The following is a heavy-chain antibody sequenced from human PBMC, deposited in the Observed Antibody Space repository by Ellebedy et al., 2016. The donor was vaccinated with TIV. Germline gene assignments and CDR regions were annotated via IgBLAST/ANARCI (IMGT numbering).Heavy chain of an antibody. D-gene: IGHD4-23*01. J-gene: IGHJ3*02. CDR2: ISGSGGST. Sequence: GESLKISXAASGFTFRSYAMSWVRQAPGKGLEWVSAISGSGGSTYYADSVKGRFTISRDNSKNTLYLQMNSLRAEDTAVYYCAKGDGGYAFDIWGQGTMVTVSS. CDR3: AKGDGGYAFDI. V-gene: IGHV3-23*01. CDR1: GFTFRSYA.